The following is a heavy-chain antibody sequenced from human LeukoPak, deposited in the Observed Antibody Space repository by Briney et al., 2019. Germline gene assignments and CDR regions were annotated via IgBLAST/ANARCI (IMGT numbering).Heavy chain of an antibody. CDR2: IYYSGST. CDR3: AREVVAAPGTVDY. CDR1: GDSISGFH. J-gene: IGHJ4*02. Sequence: SETLSLTCTVSGDSISGFHWSWIRQPPGKGLEWIGYIYYSGSTNYNPSLKSRVTISVDTSKNQFSLKLTSVTAADTAVYYCAREVVAAPGTVDYWGQGTLVTVSS. V-gene: IGHV4-59*01. D-gene: IGHD6-13*01.